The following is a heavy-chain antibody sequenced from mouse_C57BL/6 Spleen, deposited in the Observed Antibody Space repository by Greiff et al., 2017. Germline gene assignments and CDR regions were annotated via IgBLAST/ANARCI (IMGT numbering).Heavy chain of an antibody. J-gene: IGHJ4*01. CDR3: ARDWEDAMDY. CDR2: ISYDGSN. V-gene: IGHV3-6*01. CDR1: GYSITSGYY. Sequence: ESGPGLVKPSQSLSLTCSVTGYSITSGYYWNWIRQFPGNKLEWMGYISYDGSNNYNPSLKNRISITRDTSKNQFFLKLNSVTTEDTATYYCARDWEDAMDYWGQGTSVTVSS. D-gene: IGHD4-1*01.